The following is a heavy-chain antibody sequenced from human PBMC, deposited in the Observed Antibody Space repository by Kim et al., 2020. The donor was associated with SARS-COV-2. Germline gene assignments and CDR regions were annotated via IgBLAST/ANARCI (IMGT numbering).Heavy chain of an antibody. CDR2: ISAYNGNT. CDR3: ARDLGGGFGGDYAIVHWFDP. Sequence: ASVKVSCKASGYTFTSYGISWVRQAPGQGLEWMGWISAYNGNTNYAQKLQGRVTMTTDTSTSTAYMELRSLRSDDTAVYYCARDLGGGFGGDYAIVHWFDPWGQGTLVTVSS. J-gene: IGHJ5*02. CDR1: GYTFTSYG. D-gene: IGHD3-16*01. V-gene: IGHV1-18*01.